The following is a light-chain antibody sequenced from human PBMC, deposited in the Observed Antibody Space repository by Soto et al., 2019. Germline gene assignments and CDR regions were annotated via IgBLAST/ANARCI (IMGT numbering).Light chain of an antibody. Sequence: EIVLTQSPATLSVSPGESTTLSCRASQSVGSTLAWYQLKPGQSPRLLIYDASTRATGIPDRFSGTGSGTEFTLTISRLQSEDFAVYYCHQDDNRPHTFGQGTKVDIK. J-gene: IGKJ1*01. CDR2: DAS. CDR1: QSVGST. V-gene: IGKV3-15*01. CDR3: HQDDNRPHT.